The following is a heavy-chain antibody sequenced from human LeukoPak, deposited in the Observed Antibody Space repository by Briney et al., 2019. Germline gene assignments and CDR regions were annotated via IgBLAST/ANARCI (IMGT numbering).Heavy chain of an antibody. CDR3: AKPSWGDCSSTSCYDDTGYFDY. J-gene: IGHJ4*02. D-gene: IGHD2-2*01. CDR1: GFTFSSYA. CDR2: ISYDGSNK. V-gene: IGHV3-30-3*01. Sequence: GGSLRLSCAASGFTFSSYAMHWVRQAPGKGLEWVAVISYDGSNKYYADSVKGRFTISRDNSKNTLYLQTNSLRAEDTAVYYCAKPSWGDCSSTSCYDDTGYFDYWGQGTLVTVSS.